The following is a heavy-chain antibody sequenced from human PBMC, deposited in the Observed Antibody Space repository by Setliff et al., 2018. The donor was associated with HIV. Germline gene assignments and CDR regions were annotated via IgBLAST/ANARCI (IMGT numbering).Heavy chain of an antibody. D-gene: IGHD3-10*01. Sequence: PGGSLRLSCAASGFTFSSYSMNWVRQAPGMGLEWVSYISSSSSTRYYAGSVKGRFTISRDNAKNSLYLQMNSLRAEDTAVYYCASARRSKFWGQGTLVTVSS. J-gene: IGHJ4*02. CDR3: ASARRSKF. CDR1: GFTFSSYS. CDR2: ISSSSSTR. V-gene: IGHV3-48*04.